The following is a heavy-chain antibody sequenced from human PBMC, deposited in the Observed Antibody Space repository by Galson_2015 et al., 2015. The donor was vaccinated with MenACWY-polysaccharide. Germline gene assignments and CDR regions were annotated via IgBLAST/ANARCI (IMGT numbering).Heavy chain of an antibody. D-gene: IGHD3-3*01. V-gene: IGHV3-9*01. CDR3: AKGSVRFLEWFYGMDV. J-gene: IGHJ6*02. CDR2: ISWNSGSI. Sequence: SLRLSCAASGFTFDDYAMHWVRQAPGKGLEWVSGISWNSGSIGYADSVKGRFTISRDNAKNSLYLQMNSLRAEDTALYYCAKGSVRFLEWFYGMDVWGQGTTVTVSS. CDR1: GFTFDDYA.